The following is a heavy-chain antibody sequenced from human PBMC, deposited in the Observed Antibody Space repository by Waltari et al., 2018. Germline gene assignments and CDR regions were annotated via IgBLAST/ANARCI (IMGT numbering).Heavy chain of an antibody. Sequence: QLVQSGSELKSPGASVKASCKASGYPFNRFGINWVRQAPGPGLEWMGWINTNSETPAYAQDFRGRFVFSLDTSASTAYLQISSLKADDTAVYYCARDGASSSRGYYYALDVWGQGTTVTVSS. V-gene: IGHV7-4-1*02. CDR2: INTNSETP. CDR3: ARDGASSSRGYYYALDV. D-gene: IGHD3-22*01. CDR1: GYPFNRFG. J-gene: IGHJ6*02.